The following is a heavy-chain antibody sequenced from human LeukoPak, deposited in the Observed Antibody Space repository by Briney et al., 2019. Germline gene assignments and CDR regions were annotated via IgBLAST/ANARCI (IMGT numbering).Heavy chain of an antibody. D-gene: IGHD4-17*01. Sequence: ASVKVSCKASGGTFSSYAVSWVRQAPGQGLEWMGVIIPIFGTANYAQKFQGRVTITTDESTSTAYMELSSLRSEDTAVYYCAREGYDGDYMVRAFDIWGQGTMVTVSS. V-gene: IGHV1-69*05. CDR3: AREGYDGDYMVRAFDI. J-gene: IGHJ3*02. CDR1: GGTFSSYA. CDR2: IIPIFGTA.